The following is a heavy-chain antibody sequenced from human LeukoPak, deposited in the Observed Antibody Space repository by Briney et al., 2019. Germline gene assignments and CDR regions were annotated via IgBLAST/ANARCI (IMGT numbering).Heavy chain of an antibody. CDR2: ISSSSSYI. J-gene: IGHJ4*02. CDR1: GFTFSSYS. V-gene: IGHV3-21*01. D-gene: IGHD3-9*01. CDR3: ARGVRDFDWLFDY. Sequence: PGGSLRLSCAASGFTFSSYSMNWVRQAPGKGLEWVSSISSSSSYIYYADSVKGRFTISRDNAKNSLYLQMNSLRAEDTAVYYCARGVRDFDWLFDYWGQGTLVTVPS.